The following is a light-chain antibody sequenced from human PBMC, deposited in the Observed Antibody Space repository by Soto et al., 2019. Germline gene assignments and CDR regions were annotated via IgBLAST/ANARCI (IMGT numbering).Light chain of an antibody. J-gene: IGLJ3*02. CDR3: QSYDSRLTGRV. CDR2: GNS. CDR1: NSNIGAGYD. V-gene: IGLV1-40*01. Sequence: QSVLTQPPSVSGAPGQWVTISCTGNNSNIGAGYDVHWYQQLPGTAPKLLIYGNSNRPSGVPDRFSGSKSGTSASLAITGLQAADEADYYCQSYDSRLTGRVFGGGTKLTVL.